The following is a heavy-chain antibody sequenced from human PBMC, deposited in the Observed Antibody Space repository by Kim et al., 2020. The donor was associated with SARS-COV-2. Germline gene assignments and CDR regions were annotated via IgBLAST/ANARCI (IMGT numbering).Heavy chain of an antibody. Sequence: ASVKVSYKASGYTFTSYDINWVRQAAGQGLEWMGWMNPNSGNTGYAQKFQGRVTMTRDTSINTAYMELSSLTSEDTAVYYCARLEVRGVIGPWGQGTPVTVSS. J-gene: IGHJ5*02. CDR3: ARLEVRGVIGP. D-gene: IGHD3-10*01. V-gene: IGHV1-8*01. CDR2: MNPNSGNT. CDR1: GYTFTSYD.